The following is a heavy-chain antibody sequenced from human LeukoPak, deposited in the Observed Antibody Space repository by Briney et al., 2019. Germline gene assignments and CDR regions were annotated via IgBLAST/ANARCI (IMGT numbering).Heavy chain of an antibody. D-gene: IGHD3-22*01. CDR3: ARDLPHYYDSSGYSDY. CDR2: INPNSGGT. J-gene: IGHJ4*02. V-gene: IGHV1-2*06. CDR1: GYTFTGYY. Sequence: ASVKVSCKASGYTFTGYYMHWVRQAPGQGLEWMGRINPNSGGTNYAQRFQGRVTMTRDTSISTAYMELSSLRSEDTAVYYCARDLPHYYDSSGYSDYWGQGTLVTVSS.